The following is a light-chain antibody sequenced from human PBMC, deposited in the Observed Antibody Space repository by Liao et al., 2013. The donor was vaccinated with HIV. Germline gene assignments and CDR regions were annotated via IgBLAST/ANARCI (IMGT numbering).Light chain of an antibody. CDR1: KIGSKS. V-gene: IGLV3-21*01. CDR3: QVWDSSSDHVV. J-gene: IGLJ2*01. Sequence: SYELTQPPSVSVAPGQTARITCGGHKIGSKSVHWYQQKPGQAPVLVIYYDSDRPSGIPERFSGSNSGNTATLTISRVEAGDEADYYCQVWDSSSDHVVFGGGTKLTVL. CDR2: YDS.